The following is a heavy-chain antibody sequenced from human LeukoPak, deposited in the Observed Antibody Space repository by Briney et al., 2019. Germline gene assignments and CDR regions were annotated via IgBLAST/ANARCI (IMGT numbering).Heavy chain of an antibody. CDR1: GFTVSSNY. CDR2: IYSGGST. D-gene: IGHD2-2*01. CDR3: ARVRRSTSWSFDP. Sequence: GGSLRLSSAASGFTVSSNYMSWVRQAPGKGLEWVSVIYSGGSTYYADSVKGRFTISRHNSKNTLYLQMNSLRAEDTAVYYCARVRRSTSWSFDPWGQGTLVTVSS. V-gene: IGHV3-53*04. J-gene: IGHJ5*02.